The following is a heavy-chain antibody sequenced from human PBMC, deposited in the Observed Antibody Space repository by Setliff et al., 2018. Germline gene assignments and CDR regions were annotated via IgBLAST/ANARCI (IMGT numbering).Heavy chain of an antibody. V-gene: IGHV1-2*04. D-gene: IGHD3-16*01. J-gene: IGHJ3*01. CDR3: ARSDHLVVDGFDV. CDR2: IDPKTGGT. CDR1: RYAFTDNY. Sequence: ASVKVPCKTSRYAFTDNYIHWVRQAPGQGLEWMGWIDPKTGGTNLAQKFQGWVSMTRDTSITTAYMELSRLTSDDMAVYFCARSDHLVVDGFDVWGQGTMVTVSS.